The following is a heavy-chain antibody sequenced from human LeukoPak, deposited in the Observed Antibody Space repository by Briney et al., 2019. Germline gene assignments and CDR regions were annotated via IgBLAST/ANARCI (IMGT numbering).Heavy chain of an antibody. V-gene: IGHV4-4*07. CDR1: GGSISSYY. D-gene: IGHD3-10*01. Sequence: SETLSLTCAVSGGSISSYYWSWIRQPAGKGLEWVGRIYSSGSNKYNPSLKSRVTMSVDTSNHQFSLNLSSLTPADTAMYYCARLVTVGNYYASGNYYPYMDVWGKGTTVTVSS. CDR3: ARLVTVGNYYASGNYYPYMDV. CDR2: IYSSGSN. J-gene: IGHJ6*03.